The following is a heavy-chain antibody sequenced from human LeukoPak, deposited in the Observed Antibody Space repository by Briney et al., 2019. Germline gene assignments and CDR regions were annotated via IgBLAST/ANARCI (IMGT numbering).Heavy chain of an antibody. CDR3: ARLLLEYYFDY. CDR2: IYYSGST. V-gene: IGHV4-39*01. Sequence: SETLSLTCTVSGGSISSSSYYWGWIRQPPGKGLEWIGSIYYSGSTYYNPSLKSRVTISVDTSKNQFSLKLSSVTAADTAVYYRARLLLEYYFDYWGQGTLVTVSS. D-gene: IGHD2-21*01. CDR1: GGSISSSSYY. J-gene: IGHJ4*02.